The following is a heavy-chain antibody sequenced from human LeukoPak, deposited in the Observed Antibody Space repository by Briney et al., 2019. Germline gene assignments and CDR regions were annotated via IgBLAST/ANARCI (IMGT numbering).Heavy chain of an antibody. D-gene: IGHD3-16*01. CDR2: IYPGDFDT. Sequence: GESLKISCKGSGYSFTSYWIGWVRQMPGKGLEWMGIIYPGDFDTRYSPSFQGQVTISADKSTSTAYLQWSSLKASDTAMYYCARHGLAQSGGVTNWGQGTLVTVSS. V-gene: IGHV5-51*01. J-gene: IGHJ4*02. CDR3: ARHGLAQSGGVTN. CDR1: GYSFTSYW.